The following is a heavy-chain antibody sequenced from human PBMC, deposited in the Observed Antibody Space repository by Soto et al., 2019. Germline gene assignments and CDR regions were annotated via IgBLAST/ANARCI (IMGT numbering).Heavy chain of an antibody. CDR1: GFMFSDYY. Sequence: PGGSLRLSCAASGFMFSDYYMSWIRQAPGKGLDWFSLIINIVSTFYYAASVKGRFTFSRDNAKNSLYLQMNSLRAEDTAVYYCARPQALGYIYGFPHWGQGTLVTVS. CDR3: ARPQALGYIYGFPH. D-gene: IGHD5-18*01. V-gene: IGHV3-11*01. J-gene: IGHJ4*02. CDR2: IINIVSTF.